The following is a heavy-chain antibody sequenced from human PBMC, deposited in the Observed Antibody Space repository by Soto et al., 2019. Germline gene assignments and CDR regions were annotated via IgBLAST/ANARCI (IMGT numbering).Heavy chain of an antibody. Sequence: QVQLVQSGADVKKPGDSMRVSCKASAYTFTGYYIHWVRQAPGQGLEWMGWMNPKNSDTGYAPQFQGRVTMTRDTSINTAYMDLRRLTSDDTAIYYCARDGPGACNDDFDYWGQGALVTVSS. CDR3: ARDGPGACNDDFDY. CDR1: AYTFTGYY. V-gene: IGHV1-2*02. J-gene: IGHJ4*02. D-gene: IGHD1-26*01. CDR2: MNPKNSDT.